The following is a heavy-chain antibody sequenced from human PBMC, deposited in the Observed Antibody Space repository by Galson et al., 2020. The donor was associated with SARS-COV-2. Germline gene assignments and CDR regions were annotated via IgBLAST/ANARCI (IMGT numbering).Heavy chain of an antibody. CDR3: ARGEFLEFYYYGMDV. D-gene: IGHD3-3*01. V-gene: IGHV4-61*02. J-gene: IGHJ6*02. CDR2: IYTSGNT. CDR1: GASIRSGRYH. Sequence: SETLSLTCTVSGASIRSGRYHWSWIRQPAGKGLESIGRIYTSGNTNYNPSLKSRVTISLDTSKKQFSLRLRSVTAADTAVYYCARGEFLEFYYYGMDVWGQGTTVTVSS.